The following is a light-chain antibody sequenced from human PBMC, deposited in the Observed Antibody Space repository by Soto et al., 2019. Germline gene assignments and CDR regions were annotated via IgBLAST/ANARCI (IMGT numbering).Light chain of an antibody. CDR2: HAS. Sequence: DIPMTQSPSTLPASVGDRVTINCRASQRISNLLAWYQQKPGTAPKLLIYHASTLESGVPSRFSGSGSGTEFTLTISSLQPDDFATYYCHQYNSYSFGKGTKVDIK. CDR3: HQYNSYS. J-gene: IGKJ1*01. CDR1: QRISNL. V-gene: IGKV1-5*01.